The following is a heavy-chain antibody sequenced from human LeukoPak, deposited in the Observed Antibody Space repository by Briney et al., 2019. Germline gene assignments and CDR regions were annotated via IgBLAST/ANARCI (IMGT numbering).Heavy chain of an antibody. Sequence: GRSLRLSCAATGFTFDDYAMHWVRQAPGKGLEWVSGISWNSGSIGYADSVKGRFTISRDNAKNSLYLQMNSLGADDTAVYYCAKWGDYDGLTGYYDSDCWGQGTLVTVSS. D-gene: IGHD3-9*01. CDR2: ISWNSGSI. CDR1: GFTFDDYA. CDR3: AKWGDYDGLTGYYDSDC. J-gene: IGHJ4*02. V-gene: IGHV3-9*01.